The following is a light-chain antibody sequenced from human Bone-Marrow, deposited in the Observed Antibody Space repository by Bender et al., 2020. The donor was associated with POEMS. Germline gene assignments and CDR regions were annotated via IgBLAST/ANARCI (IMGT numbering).Light chain of an antibody. CDR3: QSYDNSLGGWV. CDR1: SSDIGGSDY. CDR2: DVS. J-gene: IGLJ3*02. Sequence: QSALTQPASVSGSPGQSITISCTGTSSDIGGSDYVSWYQQHPGKAPKLMIYDVSNRPSGVSNRFSGSKSGNTASLTISGLQAEDEADYYCQSYDNSLGGWVFGGGTKLTVL. V-gene: IGLV2-14*03.